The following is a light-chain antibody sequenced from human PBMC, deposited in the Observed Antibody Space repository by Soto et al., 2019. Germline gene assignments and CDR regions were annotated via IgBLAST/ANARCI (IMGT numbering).Light chain of an antibody. Sequence: QSVLTQPRSVSGSPGQSVTISCTGTSSDVGGYNYVSWYQQHPGKAPKLMIYDVGKRPSGVPDRFSGSKSDNTASLTISGLQAEDEADYYCCPYAGSYSRVFATGPKVTVL. J-gene: IGLJ1*01. V-gene: IGLV2-11*01. CDR2: DVG. CDR1: SSDVGGYNY. CDR3: CPYAGSYSRV.